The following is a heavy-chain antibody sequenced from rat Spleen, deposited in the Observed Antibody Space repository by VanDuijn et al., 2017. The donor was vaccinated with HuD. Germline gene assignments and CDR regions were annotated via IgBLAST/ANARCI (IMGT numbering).Heavy chain of an antibody. Sequence: EVQLVESGGGLVQPGRSLKLSCVASGFSFSNYDMAWVRQAPTKGLEWVASITNTGGSIYYPDSVKGRFTISRDPAQNTLYLQMNSLRSEDTATYYCARHGNTYGWFAYWGQGTLVTVSS. CDR1: GFSFSNYD. V-gene: IGHV5S13*01. J-gene: IGHJ3*01. CDR3: ARHGNTYGWFAY. D-gene: IGHD1-10*01. CDR2: ITNTGGSI.